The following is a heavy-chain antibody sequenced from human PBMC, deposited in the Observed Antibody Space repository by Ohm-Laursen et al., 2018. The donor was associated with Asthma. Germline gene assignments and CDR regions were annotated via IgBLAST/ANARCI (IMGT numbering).Heavy chain of an antibody. D-gene: IGHD3-16*01. CDR2: ISYVGSTK. V-gene: IGHV3-30*18. CDR1: GFSFSNFG. CDR3: AKDWGVPHYAFDI. J-gene: IGHJ3*02. Sequence: SLRLSCSASGFSFSNFGMFWVRQAPGKGLEWVAFISYVGSTKYYADSVQGRFTISRDNSKDTLYLQMNSLRADDTAVYYCAKDWGVPHYAFDIWDQGSLVTVSS.